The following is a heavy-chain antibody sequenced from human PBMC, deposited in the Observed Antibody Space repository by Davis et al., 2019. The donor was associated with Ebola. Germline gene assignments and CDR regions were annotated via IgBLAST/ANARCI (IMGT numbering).Heavy chain of an antibody. CDR3: AREIVVVPAGRGGFDY. Sequence: SETLSLTCSVSGGSVGSDYWSWIRQSPGKGLEWIAFISNGGRTIYNPSLRGRVTISIDTSKNQFSLKLSSVTAADTAVYYCAREIVVVPAGRGGFDYWGQGTLVTVSS. CDR2: ISNGGRT. CDR1: GGSVGSDY. J-gene: IGHJ4*02. D-gene: IGHD2-2*01. V-gene: IGHV4-59*02.